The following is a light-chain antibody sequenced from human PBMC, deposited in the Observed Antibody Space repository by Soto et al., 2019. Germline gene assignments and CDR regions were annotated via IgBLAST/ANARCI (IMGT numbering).Light chain of an antibody. V-gene: IGKV3-20*01. Sequence: DIVLTQSPGTLSLSPGERATLSCRASQSVLNNYLAWFQQRPGQAPRLLIYGISNRTTGIPDRFSGSGSGTDFTLTVSRLEPEYFAVYYCQQFWASPCTFGQGTQVEIK. CDR3: QQFWASPCT. CDR2: GIS. CDR1: QSVLNNY. J-gene: IGKJ1*01.